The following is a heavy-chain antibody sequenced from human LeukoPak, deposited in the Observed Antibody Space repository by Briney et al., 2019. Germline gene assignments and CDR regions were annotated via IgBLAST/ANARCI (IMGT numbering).Heavy chain of an antibody. V-gene: IGHV1-2*02. Sequence: ASVKVSCKASGYTFTGYYMHWVRQAPGQGLEWMGWINPNSGGTNYAQKFQGRVTMTRDTSISTAYMELSRLRADDTAVYYCAREGGGYGYAPLAYWGQGTLVTVSS. CDR1: GYTFTGYY. J-gene: IGHJ4*02. D-gene: IGHD5-12*01. CDR2: INPNSGGT. CDR3: AREGGGYGYAPLAY.